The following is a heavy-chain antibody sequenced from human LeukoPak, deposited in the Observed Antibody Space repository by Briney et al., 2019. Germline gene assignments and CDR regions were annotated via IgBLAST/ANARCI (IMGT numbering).Heavy chain of an antibody. V-gene: IGHV3-30-3*01. CDR3: ARNFRGETGAFDI. J-gene: IGHJ3*02. Sequence: PGGSLRLSCAASGFTFSSYAMHWVRQAPGKGLEWVAVISYDGSNKYYADSVKGRFTISRDNSKNTLYLQMNGLRAEDTAVYYCARNFRGETGAFDIWGQGTMVTVSS. CDR2: ISYDGSNK. D-gene: IGHD1-1*01. CDR1: GFTFSSYA.